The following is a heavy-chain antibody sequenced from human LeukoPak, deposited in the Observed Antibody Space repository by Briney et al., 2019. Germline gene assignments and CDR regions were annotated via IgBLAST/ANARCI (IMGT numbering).Heavy chain of an antibody. V-gene: IGHV4-61*02. CDR3: ARVPLTGRRFDP. CDR2: IYTSGSA. D-gene: IGHD3-9*01. CDR1: GGSISSGRYY. Sequence: SQTLSLTCSVSGGSISSGRYYWSWIRHPAGKGLEWIGRIYTSGSASYNPSLKSRVTISVDTSKNQFSLKLSCVTAADTAVYYCARVPLTGRRFDPWGQGTLVTVSS. J-gene: IGHJ5*02.